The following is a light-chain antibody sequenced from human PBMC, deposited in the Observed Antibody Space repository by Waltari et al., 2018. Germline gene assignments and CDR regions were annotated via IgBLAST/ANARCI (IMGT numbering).Light chain of an antibody. V-gene: IGKV3-20*01. J-gene: IGKJ2*01. Sequence: DIVLTQSPGTLSLSPGERATLSCRASQSVSSSYLAWYQQKPGQAPRLLIYGTSSRATGIPVRFSGSGSGTDFILTISRLEPEDFAVYYCQQYGRSPPYTFGQGTKLEIK. CDR3: QQYGRSPPYT. CDR1: QSVSSSY. CDR2: GTS.